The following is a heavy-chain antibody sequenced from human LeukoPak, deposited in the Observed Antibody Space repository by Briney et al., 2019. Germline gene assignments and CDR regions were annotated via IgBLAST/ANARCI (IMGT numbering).Heavy chain of an antibody. D-gene: IGHD3-3*01. CDR2: INPNSGGT. J-gene: IGHJ3*02. CDR1: GYTFIGYY. CDR3: ARLTYYDFWSGYNYAFDI. V-gene: IGHV1-2*02. Sequence: ASVKVSCKASGYTFIGYYMHWVRQAPGQGLEWMGWINPNSGGTNYAQKFQGRVTMTRDTSISTAYMELSRLRSDDTAVYYCARLTYYDFWSGYNYAFDIWGQGTMVTVSS.